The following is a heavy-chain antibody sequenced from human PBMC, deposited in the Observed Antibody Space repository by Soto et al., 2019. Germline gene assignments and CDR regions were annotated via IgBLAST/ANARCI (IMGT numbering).Heavy chain of an antibody. Sequence: QVQLVQSGAEVKKPGASVKVSCKASGYIFTNYDINWVRQATGQGLEWMGWMNPNTGITGYAQKFQGRVTMTRNTSINTAYMELSSLRSEDTAVYYCARATRVAVAGTRYFFDYWGQGTLVTVSS. CDR3: ARATRVAVAGTRYFFDY. J-gene: IGHJ4*02. CDR1: GYIFTNYD. V-gene: IGHV1-8*01. D-gene: IGHD6-13*01. CDR2: MNPNTGIT.